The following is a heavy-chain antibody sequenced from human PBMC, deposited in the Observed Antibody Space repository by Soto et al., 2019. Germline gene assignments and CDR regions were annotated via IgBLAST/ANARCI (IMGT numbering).Heavy chain of an antibody. CDR1: GGSFTYT. CDR2: IIPIFGTT. CDR3: ARLHSHGTYGMDV. Sequence: ASVKVSCKASGGSFTYTLSWVRQAPGQGLEWMGGIIPIFGTTNYTQKFQGRVTITADESTKTAYMELSTLRSEDTAVYYCARLHSHGTYGMDVWGQGTTVTVSS. J-gene: IGHJ6*02. D-gene: IGHD5-18*01. V-gene: IGHV1-69*13.